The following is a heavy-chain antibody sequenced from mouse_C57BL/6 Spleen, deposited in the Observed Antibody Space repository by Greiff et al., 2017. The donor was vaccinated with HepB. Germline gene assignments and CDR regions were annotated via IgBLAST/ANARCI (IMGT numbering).Heavy chain of an antibody. J-gene: IGHJ4*01. Sequence: EVNVVESGGGLVKPGGSLKLSCAASGFTFSDYGMRWVRQAPEKGLEWVAYISSGSSTIYYADTVKGRFTISRDNAKNTLFLQMTSLRSEDTAMYYCARSDYGYAMDYWGQGTSVTVSS. CDR2: ISSGSSTI. CDR3: ARSDYGYAMDY. D-gene: IGHD2-4*01. V-gene: IGHV5-17*01. CDR1: GFTFSDYG.